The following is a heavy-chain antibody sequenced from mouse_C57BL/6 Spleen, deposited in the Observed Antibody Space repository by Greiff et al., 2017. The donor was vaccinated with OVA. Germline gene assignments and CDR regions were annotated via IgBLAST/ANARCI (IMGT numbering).Heavy chain of an antibody. CDR2: ISDGGSYT. D-gene: IGHD1-1*01. J-gene: IGHJ2*01. CDR3: ARDSLYYYGSSSYFDY. V-gene: IGHV5-4*01. Sequence: EVQLQESGGGLVKPGGSLKLSCAASGFTFSSYAMSWVRQTPEKRLEWVATISDGGSYTYYPDNVKGRFTISRDNAKNNLYLQMSHLKSEDTAMYYCARDSLYYYGSSSYFDYWGQGTTLTVSS. CDR1: GFTFSSYA.